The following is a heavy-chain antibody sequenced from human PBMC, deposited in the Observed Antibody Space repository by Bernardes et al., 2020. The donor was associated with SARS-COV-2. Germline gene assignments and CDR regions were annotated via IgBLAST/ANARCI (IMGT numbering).Heavy chain of an antibody. CDR2: INHSGST. D-gene: IGHD6-13*01. V-gene: IGHV4-34*01. CDR1: GGSFSGYY. CDR3: ARSSPPVGSSWYYFDY. Sequence: SETLSLTCAVYGGSFSGYYWSWIRQPPGKGLEWIGEINHSGSTNYNPSLKSRVTISVDTSKKQFSLKLSSVTAADTAVYYCARSSPPVGSSWYYFDYWGQGTLVTVSS. J-gene: IGHJ4*02.